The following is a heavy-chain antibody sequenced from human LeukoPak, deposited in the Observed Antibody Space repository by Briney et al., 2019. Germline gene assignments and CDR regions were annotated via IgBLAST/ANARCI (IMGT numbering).Heavy chain of an antibody. Sequence: GGSLRLSCAASGFTFSSYAMHWVRQAPGKELEWVAVISYDGSNKYYADSVKGRFTISRDNSKNTLYLQMNSLRAEDTAVYYCARDTYSSGWSPYFDYWGQGTLVTVSS. CDR2: ISYDGSNK. D-gene: IGHD6-19*01. CDR1: GFTFSSYA. V-gene: IGHV3-30-3*01. J-gene: IGHJ4*02. CDR3: ARDTYSSGWSPYFDY.